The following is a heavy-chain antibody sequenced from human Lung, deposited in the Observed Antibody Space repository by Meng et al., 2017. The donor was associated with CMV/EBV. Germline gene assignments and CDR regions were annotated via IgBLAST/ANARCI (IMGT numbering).Heavy chain of an antibody. V-gene: IGHV4-31*03. CDR3: ARHSPDNWFHP. Sequence: STVSSGPMSRGRYCWCLIRLHAENGLEWLGYSYYDGTTHYNPSLRSRVSISVDKSKTQFSLKLNSVTAADTAVSYCARHSPDNWFHPWGQGALVTVSS. CDR2: SYYDGTT. CDR1: SGPMSRGRYC. J-gene: IGHJ5*02.